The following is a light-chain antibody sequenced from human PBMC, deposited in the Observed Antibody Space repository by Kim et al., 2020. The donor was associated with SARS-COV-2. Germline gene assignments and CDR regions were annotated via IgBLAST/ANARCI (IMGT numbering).Light chain of an antibody. V-gene: IGKV3-20*01. CDR1: QSISSSS. J-gene: IGKJ4*01. Sequence: EIVLTQFPGTLSLSPGERATLSCRASQSISSSSLAWYQQKPGQAPRLLIYGASNRAAGIPDRFRGSGSGTDFTLTISRLEPEDFAVFYCQQYDSSSVTFGGGTKVDIK. CDR3: QQYDSSSVT. CDR2: GAS.